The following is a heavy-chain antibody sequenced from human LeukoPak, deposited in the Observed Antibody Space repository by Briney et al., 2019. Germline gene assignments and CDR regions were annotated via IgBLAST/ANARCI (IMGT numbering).Heavy chain of an antibody. CDR1: GFTFSSYS. Sequence: PGGSLRLSCAASGFTFSSYSMNWVRQAPGKGLEWVSSISSGGSYIYYADSVKGRFTISRDNAKNPLYLQTNSLRAEDAAVYYCARSSPSITMSVVDWGQGTLVTVSS. J-gene: IGHJ4*02. CDR2: ISSGGSYI. V-gene: IGHV3-21*06. D-gene: IGHD3-22*01. CDR3: ARSSPSITMSVVD.